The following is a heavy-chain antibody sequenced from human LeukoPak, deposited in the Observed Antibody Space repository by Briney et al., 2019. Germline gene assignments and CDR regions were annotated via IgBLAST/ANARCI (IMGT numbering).Heavy chain of an antibody. CDR1: GFTVSSNY. CDR2: IYSGGST. CDR3: AYWGPASTALN. Sequence: PGGSLRLSCAASGFTVSSNYMSWVRQAPGKGPEWVSVIYSGGSTYYADSVKGRFTISRDNAKNSLYLQMNSLRDEDTAVYYCAYWGPASTALNRGKGTTVTVSS. V-gene: IGHV3-53*01. J-gene: IGHJ6*04. D-gene: IGHD3-16*01.